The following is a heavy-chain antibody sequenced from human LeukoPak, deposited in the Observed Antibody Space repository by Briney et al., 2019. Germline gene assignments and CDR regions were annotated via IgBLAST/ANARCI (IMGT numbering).Heavy chain of an antibody. CDR1: GYTFTRYY. V-gene: IGHV1-46*01. CDR2: ISPLGATT. J-gene: IGHJ5*02. Sequence: ASVKVSCKASGYTFTRYYLYWVRQAPGQGLEWMGMISPLGATTIYAQKFQGRVTMTRDMSTSTVYMELSSLRSEDTAVYYCATAAEGNWFDPWGQGTLASVSS. CDR3: ATAAEGNWFDP.